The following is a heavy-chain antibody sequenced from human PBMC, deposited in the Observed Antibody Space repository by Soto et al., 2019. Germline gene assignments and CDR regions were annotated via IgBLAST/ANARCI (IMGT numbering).Heavy chain of an antibody. CDR2: ITPYNRNA. Sequence: QVHLVQSGAVVENPGASVKVSCKASGYTFTNFGINWVRQAPGQGLEWMGWITPYNRNANYPQKHQDRLTITTDTSTNTAYLELRSLRSDDTAVYFCARARMFSGAHHDYWGQGTRVTVSS. CDR1: GYTFTNFG. J-gene: IGHJ4*02. V-gene: IGHV1-18*04. D-gene: IGHD1-26*01. CDR3: ARARMFSGAHHDY.